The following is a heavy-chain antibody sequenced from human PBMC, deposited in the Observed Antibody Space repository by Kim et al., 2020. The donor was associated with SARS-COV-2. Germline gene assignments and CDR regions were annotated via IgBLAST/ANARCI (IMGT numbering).Heavy chain of an antibody. J-gene: IGHJ4*02. CDR1: GFTFKNHD. V-gene: IGHV3-23*01. Sequence: GGSLRLSCAVSGFTFKNHDMNWVRQAPGRGLEWVSGISGSGIGTYYADSVNGRFTISKDFSKNMVYMQMNNLRVEDTAVYYCAKRETSSWSYIDYWGQGTLVSVSS. CDR2: ISGSGIGT. CDR3: AKRETSSWSYIDY. D-gene: IGHD6-19*01.